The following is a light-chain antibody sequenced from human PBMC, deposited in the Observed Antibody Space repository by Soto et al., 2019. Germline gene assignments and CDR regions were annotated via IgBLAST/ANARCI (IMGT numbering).Light chain of an antibody. V-gene: IGLV2-14*01. CDR3: SSYTTGSTPWV. Sequence: QSVLTQPASVSGSPGQSITISCTGTTSDVGGYKYVSWYQLHPGKALKLIIYEVTNRPSGVSDRFSGSKSGNTAYLTISGLQTDDEADYFCSSYTTGSTPWVFGGGTKLTVL. CDR1: TSDVGGYKY. CDR2: EVT. J-gene: IGLJ3*02.